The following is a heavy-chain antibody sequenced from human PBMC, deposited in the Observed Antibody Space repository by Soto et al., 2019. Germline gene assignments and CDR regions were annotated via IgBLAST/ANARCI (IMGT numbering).Heavy chain of an antibody. V-gene: IGHV4-39*01. D-gene: IGHD1-1*01. Sequence: SETLSLTCTVSGGSISSSSYYWGWIRQPPGKGLEWIGSIYYSGSTYYNPSLKSRVTISVDTSKNQFSLKLSSVTAADTAVYYCARQGTNPHYYYGMDVWGQGTTVTVSS. CDR3: ARQGTNPHYYYGMDV. CDR1: GGSISSSSYY. J-gene: IGHJ6*02. CDR2: IYYSGST.